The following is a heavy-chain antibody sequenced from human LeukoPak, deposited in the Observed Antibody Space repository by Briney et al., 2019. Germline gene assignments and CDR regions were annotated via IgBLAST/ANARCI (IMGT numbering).Heavy chain of an antibody. J-gene: IGHJ4*02. V-gene: IGHV3-30*03. CDR1: RFTFSSYV. D-gene: IGHD3-16*01. Sequence: PGGSLRLSCAASRFTFSSYVMHSVRQAPGKGLEGVAVISYDGSNKYYADSVKGRFTISRDNSKNTLYLQMRSLRAEDTAVYYCASVFGLHFGVIDYWGQGTLVTVSS. CDR2: ISYDGSNK. CDR3: ASVFGLHFGVIDY.